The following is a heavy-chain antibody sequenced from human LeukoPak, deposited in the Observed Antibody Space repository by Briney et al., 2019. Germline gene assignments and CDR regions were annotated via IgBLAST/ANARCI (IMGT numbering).Heavy chain of an antibody. Sequence: ASVKVSCKASGYRLISHGISWVRQAPGQGLEWVGWIAADSGDIHGYTHYAEKLQGRVSMTTDTSTDTAYMDLRSLTSDDTAVYYCARGSSPYNWYFDLWGRGTLITVSS. CDR3: ARGSSPYNWYFDL. V-gene: IGHV1-18*01. D-gene: IGHD4-11*01. CDR2: IAADSGDIHGYT. J-gene: IGHJ2*01. CDR1: GYRLISHG.